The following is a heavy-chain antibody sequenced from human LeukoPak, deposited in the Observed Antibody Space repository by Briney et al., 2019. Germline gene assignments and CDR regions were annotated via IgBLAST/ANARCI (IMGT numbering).Heavy chain of an antibody. Sequence: SETLSLTCTVSGGSISSYYWSWIRQPPGKGREGIGYIYTSGSTNYNPSLRSRVTISVDTSKNQFSLKLTSVTAADTAVYYCARGYGYYDFWSGYNYYMDVWGKGTTVTVSS. V-gene: IGHV4-4*09. CDR2: IYTSGST. D-gene: IGHD3-3*01. CDR3: ARGYGYYDFWSGYNYYMDV. J-gene: IGHJ6*03. CDR1: GGSISSYY.